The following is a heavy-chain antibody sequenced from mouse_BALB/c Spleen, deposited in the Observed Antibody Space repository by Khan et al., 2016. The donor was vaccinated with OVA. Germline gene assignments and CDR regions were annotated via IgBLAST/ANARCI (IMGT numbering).Heavy chain of an antibody. J-gene: IGHJ3*01. V-gene: IGHV5-15*02. CDR1: GFTFSDYG. Sequence: EVELVESGGGLVQPGGSRKLSCAASGFTFSDYGMAWVRQAPGKGPEWVAFISDLAYTIYYADTVTGRFTISRENAKNTLYLEMSSLRSEDTGICYCARGGGTAPFAYWGLGTLVTVSA. CDR2: ISDLAYTI. D-gene: IGHD1-2*01. CDR3: ARGGGTAPFAY.